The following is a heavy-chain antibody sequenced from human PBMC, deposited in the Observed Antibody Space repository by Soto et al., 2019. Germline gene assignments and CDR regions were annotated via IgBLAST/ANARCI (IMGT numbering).Heavy chain of an antibody. V-gene: IGHV1-18*01. Sequence: QVQLVQSGPEVKKPGASVKVSCKTSGYTFTTYGISWVRQAPGQGLGWMGWITTDKGKTTYAQKFQGRVTMTTDTFTSTAYLELRSLRSDDTAVYYCATRSPAVDYWGQGTLVTVSP. J-gene: IGHJ4*02. CDR3: ATRSPAVDY. CDR1: GYTFTTYG. CDR2: ITTDKGKT.